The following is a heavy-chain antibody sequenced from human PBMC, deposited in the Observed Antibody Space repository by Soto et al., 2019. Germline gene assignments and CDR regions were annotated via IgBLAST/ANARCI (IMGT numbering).Heavy chain of an antibody. Sequence: SETLSLTCTVSGGSIGSGGYYWSWIRQHPGKGLEWFGYIYFSGSTYYNPSLKSRVTISVDTSQNQFSLKPITVTAADTAFYYCARDQEENYGDYGGSDYYYGMDVWGQGTPVTVSS. CDR2: IYFSGST. V-gene: IGHV4-31*03. CDR1: GGSIGSGGYY. D-gene: IGHD4-17*01. CDR3: ARDQEENYGDYGGSDYYYGMDV. J-gene: IGHJ6*02.